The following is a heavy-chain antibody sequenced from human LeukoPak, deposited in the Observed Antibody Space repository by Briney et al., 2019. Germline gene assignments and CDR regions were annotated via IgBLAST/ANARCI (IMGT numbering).Heavy chain of an antibody. CDR1: GFTFSSYS. V-gene: IGHV3-21*01. Sequence: GGSLRLSCAASGFTFSSYSMNWVRQAPGKGLEWVSSISSSSSYIYYADSVKGRFTISRDNAKNSLYLQMNSLRAEDTAVYYCARGGSGSYYHLFDYWGQGTLVTVSS. CDR2: ISSSSSYI. J-gene: IGHJ4*02. CDR3: ARGGSGSYYHLFDY. D-gene: IGHD3-10*01.